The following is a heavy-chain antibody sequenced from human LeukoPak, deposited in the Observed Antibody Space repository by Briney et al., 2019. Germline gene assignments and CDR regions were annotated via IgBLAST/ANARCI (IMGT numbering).Heavy chain of an antibody. V-gene: IGHV3-21*01. D-gene: IGHD5-18*01. CDR1: GFTFSSYS. J-gene: IGHJ4*02. CDR3: ARDSDTAMAFDY. Sequence: GGSLRLSCAASGFTFSSYSMNWVRQAPGRGVGWVSNIRHDRSEIYYVDSVKGRFTISRDNAKNSLYLQMNSLRAEGTAVYYCARDSDTAMAFDYWGQGTLVTVSS. CDR2: IRHDRSEI.